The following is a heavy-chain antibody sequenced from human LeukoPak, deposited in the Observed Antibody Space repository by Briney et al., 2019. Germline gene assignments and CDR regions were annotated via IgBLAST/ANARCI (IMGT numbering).Heavy chain of an antibody. V-gene: IGHV1-2*02. CDR3: ARDVDDFWGGWGFDP. D-gene: IGHD3-3*01. Sequence: GASVKVSCKASGYTFTGYYMHWVRQAPGQGLEWMGWINPNSGGTNYAQKFRGRVTMTRDTSISTAYMELSRLRSDDTAVYYCARDVDDFWGGWGFDPWGQGTLVTVSS. J-gene: IGHJ5*02. CDR2: INPNSGGT. CDR1: GYTFTGYY.